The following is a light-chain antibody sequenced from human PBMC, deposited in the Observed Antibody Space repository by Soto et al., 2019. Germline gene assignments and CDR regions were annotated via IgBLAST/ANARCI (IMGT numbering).Light chain of an antibody. CDR1: RSISNY. CDR3: QQSYSVPR. V-gene: IGKV1-39*01. CDR2: AAS. J-gene: IGKJ1*01. Sequence: DIQMTQSPSSLSASVGDRVTITCRASRSISNYLNWYQQKSGKAPRLLIYAASSLQTGVPSRFSGTGAGTAFTLTTTSLQPEDSATYYCQQSYSVPRFGQGTRVDLK.